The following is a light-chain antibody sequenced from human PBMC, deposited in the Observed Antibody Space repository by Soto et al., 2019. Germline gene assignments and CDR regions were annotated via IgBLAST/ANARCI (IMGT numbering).Light chain of an antibody. J-gene: IGLJ3*02. CDR1: RSDIGGYNN. CDR2: EVS. CDR3: SSYTSNNDWV. V-gene: IGLV2-14*01. Sequence: QSALTQPASVSGSPGQSIAISCSGTRSDIGGYNNVSWYQQHPGKAPKLMIYEVSDRPSGVSDRFSGSKSGNAASLTISGLQAEDEADYYCSSYTSNNDWVFGGGTKLTVL.